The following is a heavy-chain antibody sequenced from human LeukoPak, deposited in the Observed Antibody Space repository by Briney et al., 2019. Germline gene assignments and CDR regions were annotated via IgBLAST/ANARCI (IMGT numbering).Heavy chain of an antibody. V-gene: IGHV4-34*01. J-gene: IGHJ5*02. CDR3: ARGAMSGYCSGGSCYSDSWYFRGWFDP. Sequence: SETLSLTCAVYGGCFSGYYWGWLRQPPGKGLGWVGGINHSGSTTYNTSLKSRGTISVDTSKTQCSLKLSSVTAADTAVYYCARGAMSGYCSGGSCYSDSWYFRGWFDPWGQGTLVTVSS. CDR2: INHSGST. CDR1: GGCFSGYY. D-gene: IGHD2-15*01.